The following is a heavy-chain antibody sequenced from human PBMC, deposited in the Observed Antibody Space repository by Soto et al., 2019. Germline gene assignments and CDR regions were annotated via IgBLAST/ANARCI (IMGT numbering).Heavy chain of an antibody. D-gene: IGHD3-3*01. Sequence: ASVKVSCKASGCTFSSYAISWVRQAPGQGLEWMGGIIPIFGTANYAQKFQGRVTITADESTSTAYMELSSLRSEDTAVYYCARDPSYYDFWSGHFDYWGQGTLVTVSS. J-gene: IGHJ4*02. CDR1: GCTFSSYA. V-gene: IGHV1-69*13. CDR3: ARDPSYYDFWSGHFDY. CDR2: IIPIFGTA.